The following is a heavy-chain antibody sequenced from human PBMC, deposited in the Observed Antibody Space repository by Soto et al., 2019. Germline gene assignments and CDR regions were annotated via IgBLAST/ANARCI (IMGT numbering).Heavy chain of an antibody. CDR1: GFTVSSNY. J-gene: IGHJ6*02. D-gene: IGHD5-18*01. CDR3: ARARLYTALYGMDV. CDR2: IYSGGST. Sequence: GGSLRLSCAASGFTVSSNYMSWVRQAPGKGLEWVSVIYSGGSTYYADSVKGRFTISRDNSKNTLYLQMNSLRAEDTAVYYCARARLYTALYGMDVWGQGTTVTVS. V-gene: IGHV3-53*01.